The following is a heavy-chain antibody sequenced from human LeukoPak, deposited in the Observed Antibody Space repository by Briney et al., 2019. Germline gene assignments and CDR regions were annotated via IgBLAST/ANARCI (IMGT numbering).Heavy chain of an antibody. CDR1: GFTFSSYA. J-gene: IGHJ4*02. D-gene: IGHD3-22*01. Sequence: PGGSLRLSCAVSGFTFSSYAMSWVRQAPGKGLEWVSGISGSGADTYYADSVKGRFTISRDNSKNTLYLQMNSLRAEDTAVYYCAKDRGWYYDSSGYRFDYWGQGTLVTASS. CDR3: AKDRGWYYDSSGYRFDY. CDR2: ISGSGADT. V-gene: IGHV3-23*01.